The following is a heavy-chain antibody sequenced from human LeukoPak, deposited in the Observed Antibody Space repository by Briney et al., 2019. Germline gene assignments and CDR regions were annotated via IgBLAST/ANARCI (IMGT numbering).Heavy chain of an antibody. CDR3: VRDSGSSEYYFDY. CDR1: GFTFSNYP. CDR2: ISYDGRDK. V-gene: IGHV3-30-3*01. Sequence: GGSLRLSCAASGFTFSNYPLHWVRQAPGKGLEWVAVISYDGRDKHHAESVKGRFTISRDNAKNTLYLQMNSLRAEDTAVYYCVRDSGSSEYYFDYWGQGTLVTVSS. J-gene: IGHJ4*02. D-gene: IGHD1-26*01.